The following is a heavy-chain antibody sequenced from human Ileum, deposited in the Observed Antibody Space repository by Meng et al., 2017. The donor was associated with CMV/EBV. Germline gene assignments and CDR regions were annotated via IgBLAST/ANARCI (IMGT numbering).Heavy chain of an antibody. CDR1: GYTFTNNN. CDR3: ARDGLNERYFDY. J-gene: IGHJ4*02. V-gene: IGHV7-4-1*02. D-gene: IGHD3-22*01. CDR2: INTNTGNP. Sequence: CKASGYTFTNNNLIWVRQAPGQGPEWMGRINTNTGNPTYARDFTGRFVFSLDTSVSTAYLQISSLKAEDTAVYYCARDGLNERYFDYWGQGTLVTVSS.